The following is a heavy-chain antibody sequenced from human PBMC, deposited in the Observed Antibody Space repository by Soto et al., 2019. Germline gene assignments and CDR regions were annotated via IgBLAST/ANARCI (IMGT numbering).Heavy chain of an antibody. J-gene: IGHJ4*02. CDR2: INHSGST. CDR3: ARSAQYGDYDY. CDR1: GGSFSGYY. D-gene: IGHD4-17*01. V-gene: IGHV4-34*01. Sequence: SETLSLTCAVYGGSFSGYYWSWIRQPPGKGLEWIGEINHSGSTNYNPSLKSRVTISVDTSKDQFSLKLSSVTAAGTAVYYCARSAQYGDYDYWGQGTLVTVSS.